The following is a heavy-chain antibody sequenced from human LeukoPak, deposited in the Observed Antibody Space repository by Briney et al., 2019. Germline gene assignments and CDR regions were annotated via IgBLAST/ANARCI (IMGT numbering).Heavy chain of an antibody. CDR1: GFTFSSYG. J-gene: IGHJ4*02. CDR3: AKSRSDVVDY. Sequence: GGSLRLSCAASGFTFSSYGMSWVRQAPGKGLEWVSGISGNSGTTYYADSVKGRFTISRDNSKNTLYLQMNSLRAEDTAVYYCAKSRSDVVDYWGQGTLVTVSS. CDR2: ISGNSGTT. V-gene: IGHV3-23*01. D-gene: IGHD3-3*01.